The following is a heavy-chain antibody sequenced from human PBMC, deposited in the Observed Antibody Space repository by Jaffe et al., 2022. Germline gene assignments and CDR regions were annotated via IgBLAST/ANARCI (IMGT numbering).Heavy chain of an antibody. CDR2: IYHSGST. CDR3: ARFDYGVLFDY. CDR1: GYSISSGYY. D-gene: IGHD4-17*01. J-gene: IGHJ4*02. V-gene: IGHV4-38-2*01. Sequence: QVQLQESGPGLVKPSETLSLTCAVSGYSISSGYYWGWIRQPPGKGLEWIGSIYHSGSTYYNPSLKSRVTISVDTSKNQFSLKLSSVTAADTAVYYCARFDYGVLFDYWGQGTLVTVSS.